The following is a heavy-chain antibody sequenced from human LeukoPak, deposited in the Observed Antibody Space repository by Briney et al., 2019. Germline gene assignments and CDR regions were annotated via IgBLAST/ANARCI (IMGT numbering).Heavy chain of an antibody. CDR1: GFTFSSYA. V-gene: IGHV3-23*01. CDR3: ARDYREGGLNWFDP. D-gene: IGHD3-16*02. CDR2: ISGSGGST. Sequence: GGSLRLSCAASGFTFSSYAMSWVRQAPGKGLEWVSAISGSGGSTYYADSVKGRFTISRDNAKNSLYLQMNSLRAEDTAVYYCARDYREGGLNWFDPWGQGTLVTVSS. J-gene: IGHJ5*02.